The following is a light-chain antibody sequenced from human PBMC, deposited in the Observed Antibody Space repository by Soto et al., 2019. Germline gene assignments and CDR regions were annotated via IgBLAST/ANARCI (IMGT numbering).Light chain of an antibody. CDR3: QQYDTSPRT. Sequence: EIVVTQSPGTLSLSPGKRATLSCRASQDVSSSYLAWYQQKLGQAPRLLMYGTSNRATGIPDRFSGSGSGTDFTLTISRLEAEDFAVYYCQQYDTSPRTLGQGTKVDIK. CDR2: GTS. V-gene: IGKV3-20*01. CDR1: QDVSSSY. J-gene: IGKJ2*01.